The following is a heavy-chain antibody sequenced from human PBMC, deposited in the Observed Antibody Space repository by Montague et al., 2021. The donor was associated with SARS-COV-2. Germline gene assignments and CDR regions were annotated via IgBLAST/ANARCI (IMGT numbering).Heavy chain of an antibody. J-gene: IGHJ4*02. CDR2: IYYSGST. V-gene: IGHV4-39*07. CDR1: GGFISSSSYY. D-gene: IGHD2-15*01. CDR3: ARAPPGYWGFVVVVAAHCDY. Sequence: SETLSLTCTVSGGFISSSSYYWGWIRQPPGKGLEWIGSIYYSGSTYYNPSLKSRVTISVDTSKNQFSLKLRSVTAADTAVYYCARAPPGYWGFVVVVAAHCDYWGQGTLVTVSS.